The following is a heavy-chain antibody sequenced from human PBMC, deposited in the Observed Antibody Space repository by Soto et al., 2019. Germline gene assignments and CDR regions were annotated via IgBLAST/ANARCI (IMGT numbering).Heavy chain of an antibody. CDR2: IYYSGST. J-gene: IGHJ3*02. CDR3: ERDGPTETSHDAFDI. D-gene: IGHD4-17*01. V-gene: IGHV4-59*01. Sequence: SETLSLTCTVSGGSISSYYWSWIRQPPGKGLEWIGYIYYSGSTNYNPSLKSRVTISVDTSKNQFSLKLSSVTAADTAVYYCERDGPTETSHDAFDIWGQGTTVPV. CDR1: GGSISSYY.